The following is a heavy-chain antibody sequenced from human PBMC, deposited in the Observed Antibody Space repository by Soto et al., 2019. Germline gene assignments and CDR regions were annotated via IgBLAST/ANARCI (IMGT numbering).Heavy chain of an antibody. D-gene: IGHD6-6*01. Sequence: GESLKISCKGSGYSFTSYWIGWVRQMPGKGLEWMGIIYPGDSDTRYSPSFQGQVTISADKSISIAYLQWSSLKASDTAMYYCARSVSQLKLCFDYWGQGTLVTVSS. J-gene: IGHJ4*02. CDR1: GYSFTSYW. CDR2: IYPGDSDT. CDR3: ARSVSQLKLCFDY. V-gene: IGHV5-51*01.